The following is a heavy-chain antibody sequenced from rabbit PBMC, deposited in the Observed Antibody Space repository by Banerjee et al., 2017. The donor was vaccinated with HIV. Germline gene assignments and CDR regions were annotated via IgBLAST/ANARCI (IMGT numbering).Heavy chain of an antibody. CDR3: VRDFPYSSSIGL. CDR2: IYAGSSGST. D-gene: IGHD1-1*01. CDR1: GFSFSSSYY. J-gene: IGHJ4*01. V-gene: IGHV1S40*01. Sequence: QSLEESGGDLVKPEGSLTLTCTASGFSFSSSYYMCWVRQAPGKGLEWIACIYAGSSGSTYYARWAKGRFTISKTSSTTVTLQMTSLTAADTATYFCVRDFPYSSSIGLWGPGTLVTVS.